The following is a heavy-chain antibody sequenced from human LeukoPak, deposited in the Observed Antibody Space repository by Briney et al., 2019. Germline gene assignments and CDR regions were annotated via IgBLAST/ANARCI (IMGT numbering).Heavy chain of an antibody. CDR2: IYYSETT. V-gene: IGHV4-59*01. D-gene: IGHD3-9*01. CDR3: ATLTGYSSESWFDP. J-gene: IGHJ5*02. Sequence: PSETLSLTCTVSSGSISTYYWSWIRQPPGKGLEWIGYIYYSETTKYNPSLKSRVTISVDTSKNQFSLKLSSVTAADTAVYYCATLTGYSSESWFDPWGQGILVTVSS. CDR1: SGSISTYY.